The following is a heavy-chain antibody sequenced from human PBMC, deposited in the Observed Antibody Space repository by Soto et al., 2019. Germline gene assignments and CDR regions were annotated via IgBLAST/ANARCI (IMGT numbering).Heavy chain of an antibody. D-gene: IGHD4-17*01. Sequence: EVQLVESGGGLVQPGGSLRLSCAASGFTFSSYWMHWVRQAPGKGLVWVSRINSDGSSTSYADSVKGRFTISRDNAKNTLYLQMNSLRAEDTAVYYCAKADYGGSHQRFDPRGQGTLVTVSS. CDR2: INSDGSST. CDR1: GFTFSSYW. CDR3: AKADYGGSHQRFDP. J-gene: IGHJ5*02. V-gene: IGHV3-74*01.